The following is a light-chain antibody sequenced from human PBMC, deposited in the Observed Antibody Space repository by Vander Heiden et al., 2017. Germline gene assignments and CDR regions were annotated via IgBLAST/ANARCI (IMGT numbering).Light chain of an antibody. Sequence: SYVLTQPPSVSVAPGHTATITCGGNNSGSKSVHWYQQKPGQAPVLVVYDDSDRPSGIPERSSGSNSGNTATLTISRVEAGDEADYDGQVWDSSSDHHGVFGGGTKLTVL. V-gene: IGLV3-21*02. CDR1: NSGSKS. CDR2: DDS. J-gene: IGLJ3*02. CDR3: QVWDSSSDHHGV.